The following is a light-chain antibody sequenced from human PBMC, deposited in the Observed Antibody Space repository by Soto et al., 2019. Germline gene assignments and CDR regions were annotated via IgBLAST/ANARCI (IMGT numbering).Light chain of an antibody. V-gene: IGLV2-14*01. CDR2: EVT. J-gene: IGLJ1*01. CDR1: SSDVGGYNF. Sequence: QSALTQPASVSGPPGQSITISCTGTSSDVGGYNFVSWYQQRPGKAPKFMIFEVTNRPSGISDRFSGSKSGNTASLTISGLQAEDEADYYCCSYTSSTTYVFGTGTKVTVL. CDR3: CSYTSSTTYV.